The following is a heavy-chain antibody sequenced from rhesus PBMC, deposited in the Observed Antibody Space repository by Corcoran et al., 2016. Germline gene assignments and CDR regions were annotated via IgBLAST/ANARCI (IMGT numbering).Heavy chain of an antibody. J-gene: IGHJ4*01. D-gene: IGHD6-13*01. V-gene: IGHV1-200*01. CDR2: INPRNGKT. CDR3: ARGLSSWAGVY. CDR1: GYTFTSYY. Sequence: QVQLVQSGAEVKKPGTSVKLSCKASGYTFTSYYINWVRPAPGKVLEWMGWINPRNGKTGYAQKFQGRVTMTRDTSTSTAYMELNSLRSEDTAVYYCARGLSSWAGVYWGQGVLVTVSS.